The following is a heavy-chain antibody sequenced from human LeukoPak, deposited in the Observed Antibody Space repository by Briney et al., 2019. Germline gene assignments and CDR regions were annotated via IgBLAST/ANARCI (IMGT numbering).Heavy chain of an antibody. Sequence: GASVKVSCKASGYIFTSYNMNWVRQAPGQGLEWMGIINPSGGSTSYAQKFQGRVTMTRDTSTSTVYMELSSLRSEDTAVYYCARSRALHYYDDYWGQGTLVTVSS. CDR3: ARSRALHYYDDY. D-gene: IGHD3-22*01. CDR2: INPSGGST. J-gene: IGHJ4*02. V-gene: IGHV1-46*01. CDR1: GYIFTSYN.